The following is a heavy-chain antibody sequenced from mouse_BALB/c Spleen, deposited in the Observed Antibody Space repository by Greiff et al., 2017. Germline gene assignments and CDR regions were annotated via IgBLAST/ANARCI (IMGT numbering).Heavy chain of an antibody. J-gene: IGHJ1*01. CDR2: ISSGGSYT. V-gene: IGHV5-9-3*01. CDR3: ASTTVVARYFDV. Sequence: EVKVVESGGGLVKPGGSLKLSCAASGFTFSSYAMSWVRQTPEKRLEWVATISSGGSYTYYPDSVKGRFTISRDNAKNTLYLQMSSLRSEDTAMYYCASTTVVARYFDVWGAGTTVTVSS. CDR1: GFTFSSYA. D-gene: IGHD1-1*01.